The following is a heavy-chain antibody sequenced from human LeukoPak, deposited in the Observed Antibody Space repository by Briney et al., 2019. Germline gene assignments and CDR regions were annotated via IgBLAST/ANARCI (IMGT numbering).Heavy chain of an antibody. CDR2: ISGSSSYI. CDR3: ARRSYCGCDCYGSDAFDI. Sequence: GGSLRLSCAASGFTFSSYSMNWVRQAPGKGLEWVSSISGSSSYIYYADSLKGRFTISRDNAKNSLYLKMNSLRAEDTAVYYCARRSYCGCDCYGSDAFDIWGQGTMVTVSS. D-gene: IGHD2-21*02. CDR1: GFTFSSYS. V-gene: IGHV3-21*01. J-gene: IGHJ3*02.